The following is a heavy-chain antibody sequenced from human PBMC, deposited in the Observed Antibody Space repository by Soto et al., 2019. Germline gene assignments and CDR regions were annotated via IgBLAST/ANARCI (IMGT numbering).Heavy chain of an antibody. J-gene: IGHJ4*01. V-gene: IGHV1-18*01. CDR3: ARDLGAKVYY. CDR2: ISTYNGNT. CDR1: GYTFTNSW. D-gene: IGHD3-16*01. Sequence: ASVKVSCKASGYTFTNSWISWVRQAPGQGLEWMGWISTYNGNTNYAQQLQGRVTMTTDTSTTTAYMELRSLTSDDTAVYYCARDLGAKVYYWGQGTLVTVSS.